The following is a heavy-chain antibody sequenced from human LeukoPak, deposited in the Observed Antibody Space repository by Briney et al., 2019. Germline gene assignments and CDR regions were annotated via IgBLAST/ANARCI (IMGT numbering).Heavy chain of an antibody. J-gene: IGHJ5*02. CDR3: APMGYDRSGYRPFDP. CDR2: INTDGSQT. V-gene: IGHV3-74*01. D-gene: IGHD3-22*01. CDR1: GFSLSIYW. Sequence: GGSMTLSCAPSGFSLSIYWTHWVRQAPEGGLVWVSRINTDGSQTSHTHSVKGRFTISRDNAKNTSYLQMNGQRAKAPSRNFCAPMGYDRSGYRPFDPWGQGTLVTVSS.